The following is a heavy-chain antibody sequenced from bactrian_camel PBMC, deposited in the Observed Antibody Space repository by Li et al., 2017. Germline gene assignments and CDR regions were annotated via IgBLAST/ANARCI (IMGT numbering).Heavy chain of an antibody. D-gene: IGHD8*01. CDR2: VTKGGETT. CDR1: GLTFSTHA. V-gene: IGHV3S40*01. CDR3: AATGDNWGGDFGH. Sequence: VQLVESGGGLVQPGGSLRLSCAASGLTFSTHAMSWVRQAPGKGLEWVSSVTKGGETTGYADSVKGRFTISRDNAKNTVYLQMNSLKSEDTALYYCAATGDNWGGDFGHWGQGTQVTVS. J-gene: IGHJ4*01.